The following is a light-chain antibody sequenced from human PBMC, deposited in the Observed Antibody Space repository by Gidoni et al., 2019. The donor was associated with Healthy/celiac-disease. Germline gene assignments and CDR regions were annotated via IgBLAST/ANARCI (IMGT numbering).Light chain of an antibody. J-gene: IGKJ2*01. CDR3: MQALQTPNT. V-gene: IGKV2-28*01. CDR1: QSLLHSNGYNY. CDR2: FVS. Sequence: DIVMTQSPLSLPVTPGEPASISCRSSQSLLHSNGYNYLDWYLQKPGQSPQLLIYFVSNRASGVPDRFSGSGSGTDFTLKISRVEAEDVGVYYCMQALQTPNTFGQGTKLEIK.